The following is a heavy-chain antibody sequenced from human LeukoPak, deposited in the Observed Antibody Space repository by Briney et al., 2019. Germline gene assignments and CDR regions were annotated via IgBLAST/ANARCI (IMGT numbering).Heavy chain of an antibody. Sequence: GGSLRLSCAASGFPFSNYWMHWVRQAPRKGLVWVSRVNSDGSTTNYADSVKGRFTISRDNAENTLYMRMNSLRPEDTAVYYCARGYYSSSRFDSWGQGTLVTVSS. CDR2: VNSDGSTT. V-gene: IGHV3-74*01. CDR3: ARGYYSSSRFDS. D-gene: IGHD6-13*01. J-gene: IGHJ4*02. CDR1: GFPFSNYW.